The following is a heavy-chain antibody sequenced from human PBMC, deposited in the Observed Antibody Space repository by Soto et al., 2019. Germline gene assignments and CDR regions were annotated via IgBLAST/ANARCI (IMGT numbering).Heavy chain of an antibody. D-gene: IGHD2-21*01. V-gene: IGHV3-23*01. CDR2: ISCCGGST. Sequence: QTGGSLRLSCVASGFNFKKFAMAWVRQAPGEGLEWVSGISCCGGSTSYADSVKGRFSTARDDSKNTLSLQMNGLRAEDTAVYYCAKDSYLFVYWGQGTLVTVSS. CDR3: AKDSYLFVY. CDR1: GFNFKKFA. J-gene: IGHJ4*02.